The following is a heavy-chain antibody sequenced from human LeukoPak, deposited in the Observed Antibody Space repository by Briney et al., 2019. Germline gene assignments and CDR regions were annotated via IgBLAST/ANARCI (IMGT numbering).Heavy chain of an antibody. Sequence: ASVKVSCKASGGTFSSYAISWVRQAPGQGPEWMGRIIPILGIANYAQKFQGRVTITADKSTSTAYMELSSLRSEDTAVYYCAREVTTVIVDYYYGMDVWGQGTTVTVSS. CDR1: GGTFSSYA. CDR2: IIPILGIA. J-gene: IGHJ6*02. D-gene: IGHD4-11*01. V-gene: IGHV1-69*04. CDR3: AREVTTVIVDYYYGMDV.